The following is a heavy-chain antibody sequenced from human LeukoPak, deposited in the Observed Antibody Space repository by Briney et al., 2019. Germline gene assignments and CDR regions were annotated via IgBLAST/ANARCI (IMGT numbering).Heavy chain of an antibody. CDR2: IYIGGNT. V-gene: IGHV3-53*01. CDR3: ARGDGYNYFDY. Sequence: GGSLRLSCAASGFTVSSNYMSWVRQAPGKWLEWVSVIYIGGNTYYADSVKGRFTISRDNSQNTLYLQMNSLRAEDTAMYYCARGDGYNYFDYWGQGTLVTVSS. CDR1: GFTVSSNY. J-gene: IGHJ4*02. D-gene: IGHD5-24*01.